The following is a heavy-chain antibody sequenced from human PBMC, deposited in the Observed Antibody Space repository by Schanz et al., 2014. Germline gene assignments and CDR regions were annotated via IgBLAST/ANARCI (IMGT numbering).Heavy chain of an antibody. Sequence: EVQLVESGGGLVQPGGSLRLSCAASGFTFSSYFMTWVRQAPGKGLEWVANINQDESEKTYVDSVKGRFTVSRDNAKNALYLQMNSLRAEDTALYYCVGIHVAVAEAFYWGQGALVIVS. CDR3: VGIHVAVAEAFY. CDR2: INQDESEK. D-gene: IGHD6-19*01. J-gene: IGHJ4*02. V-gene: IGHV3-7*01. CDR1: GFTFSSYF.